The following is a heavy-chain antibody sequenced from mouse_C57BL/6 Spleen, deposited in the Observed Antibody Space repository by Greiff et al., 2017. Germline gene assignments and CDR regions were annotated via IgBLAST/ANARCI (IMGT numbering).Heavy chain of an antibody. J-gene: IGHJ1*03. CDR3: ERRRYTVVAGGWYFDV. D-gene: IGHD1-1*01. CDR1: GFTFSDYG. V-gene: IGHV5-17*01. Sequence: EVQLVESGGGLVKPGGSLKLSCAASGFTFSDYGMHWVRQAPGKGLEWVAYISSGSSTIYYADTVKGRFNISRDNAKNTLFLQMTSLRSEDTAMYYCERRRYTVVAGGWYFDVWGTGTTVTVSS. CDR2: ISSGSSTI.